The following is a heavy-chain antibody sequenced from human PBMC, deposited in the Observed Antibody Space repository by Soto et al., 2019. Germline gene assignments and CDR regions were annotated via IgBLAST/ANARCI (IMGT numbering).Heavy chain of an antibody. D-gene: IGHD2-15*01. CDR3: ARGYCSGGSCSPRIYYYYYMDV. J-gene: IGHJ6*03. CDR2: ISAYNGNT. CDR1: GYTFTSYG. V-gene: IGHV1-18*01. Sequence: ASVKVSCKASGYTFTSYGISWVRQAPGQGLEWMGWISAYNGNTNYAQKLQGRVTMTTDTSTSTAYMELRSLRSDDTAVYYCARGYCSGGSCSPRIYYYYYMDVWSKGTTVTVSS.